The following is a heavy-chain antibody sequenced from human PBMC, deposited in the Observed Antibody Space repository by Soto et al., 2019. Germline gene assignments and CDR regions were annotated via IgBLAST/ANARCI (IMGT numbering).Heavy chain of an antibody. CDR3: GTVFEK. V-gene: IGHV3-74*01. J-gene: IGHJ3*02. CDR1: AFTLTNYW. CDR2: IDNHGDGT. Sequence: EVQVVESGGGLVQPWGSLILSCAASAFTLTNYWMHWVRQVPGEGLVWVSRIDNHGDGTSYADFVKGRFTISRDNAKNTLYLQMNSMRVEDTAIYYCGTVFEKWGKGTMVTVSS.